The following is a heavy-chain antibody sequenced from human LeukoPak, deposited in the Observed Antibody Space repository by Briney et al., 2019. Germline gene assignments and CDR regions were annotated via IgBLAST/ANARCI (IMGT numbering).Heavy chain of an antibody. V-gene: IGHV1-69*13. Sequence: ASVKVSCKASGYTFTGYYMHWVRQAPGQGLEWMGGIIPIFGTANYARKFQGRVTITADESTSTAYMELSSLRSEDTAVYYCARDSLYGVVDYWGQGTLVTVSS. CDR3: ARDSLYGVVDY. CDR1: GYTFTGYY. J-gene: IGHJ4*02. CDR2: IIPIFGTA. D-gene: IGHD4-17*01.